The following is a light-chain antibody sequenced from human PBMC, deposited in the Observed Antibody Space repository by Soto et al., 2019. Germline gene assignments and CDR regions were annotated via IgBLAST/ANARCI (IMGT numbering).Light chain of an antibody. V-gene: IGKV3-15*01. CDR3: QQYNTWRSIT. J-gene: IGKJ5*01. CDR2: DTS. Sequence: EIVMTQSPATLSVSPGERATLSCRASQSVSNKLAWYQHKPGQAPRVLIYDTSTRAAGIPARFSGSGSGTDFTLTISSLQSEDFAVSYCQQYNTWRSITFGQGTRLESK. CDR1: QSVSNK.